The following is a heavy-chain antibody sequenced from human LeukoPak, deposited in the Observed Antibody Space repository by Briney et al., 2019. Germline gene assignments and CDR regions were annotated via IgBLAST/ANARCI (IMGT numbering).Heavy chain of an antibody. D-gene: IGHD4-23*01. V-gene: IGHV4-39*01. CDR2: ISYGGST. CDR3: ATSPGADYGGDHWFDP. J-gene: IGHJ5*02. Sequence: SETLSPTCTVSGGSITSNHYYWGWIRQPPGKGLEWIGSISYGGSTHYSPSLKSRVTMSVDTSKNQFSLKLRSVTATDTAVYHCATSPGADYGGDHWFDPWGQGTLVTVSS. CDR1: GGSITSNHYY.